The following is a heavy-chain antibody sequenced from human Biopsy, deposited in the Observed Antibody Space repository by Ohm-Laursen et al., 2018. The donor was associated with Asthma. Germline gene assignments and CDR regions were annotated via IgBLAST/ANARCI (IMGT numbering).Heavy chain of an antibody. CDR1: GYTFNSAG. V-gene: IGHV1-18*01. CDR2: ISVYNGNT. CDR3: ARAVDYSHYYGVDV. D-gene: IGHD3-10*01. Sequence: SVKVSCKTSGYTFNSAGITWVRQAPGQGLEWMGWISVYNGNTKVAQKLQDRVTMITDTSTSAAYMELRSLRSDDTAVYFCARAVDYSHYYGVDVWGQGTTVTVS. J-gene: IGHJ6*02.